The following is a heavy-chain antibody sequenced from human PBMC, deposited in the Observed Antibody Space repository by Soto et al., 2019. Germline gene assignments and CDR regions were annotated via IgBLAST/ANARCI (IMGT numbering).Heavy chain of an antibody. D-gene: IGHD6-13*01. V-gene: IGHV3-30-3*01. CDR1: GFTFSSYA. J-gene: IGHJ4*02. CDR3: ARDRIPQIAAAAGYVDY. Sequence: LRLSCAASGFTFSSYAMHWVRQAPGKGLEWVAVISYDGSNKYYADSVKGRFTISRDNSKNTLYLQMNSLRAEDTAVYYCARDRIPQIAAAAGYVDYWGQGTLVTVSS. CDR2: ISYDGSNK.